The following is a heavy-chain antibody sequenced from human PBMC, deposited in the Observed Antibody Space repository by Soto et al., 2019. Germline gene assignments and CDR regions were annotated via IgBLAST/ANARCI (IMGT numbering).Heavy chain of an antibody. CDR3: AHMPSGGASNY. CDR1: GFSLSTTKVG. D-gene: IGHD5-12*01. Sequence: QITLKESGPTLVKPTQTLTLTCTFSGFSLSTTKVGVGWIRQPPGKALEWLALIFWNDDTRYSPSLKSRLTITKDTSKNQVVLTVTNMDPVDTATYYCAHMPSGGASNYWGQGTLVTVSS. V-gene: IGHV2-5*01. J-gene: IGHJ4*02. CDR2: IFWNDDT.